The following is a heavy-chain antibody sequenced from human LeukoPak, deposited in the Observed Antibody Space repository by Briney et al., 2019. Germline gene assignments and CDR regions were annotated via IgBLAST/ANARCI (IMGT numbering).Heavy chain of an antibody. V-gene: IGHV3-48*03. J-gene: IGHJ4*02. Sequence: GGSLRLSCAASGFMFRSFEMYWVRQAPGKGLEWVAYISSGATTMYYADSVKGRFTISRDDAKNSLFLQMNSLRAEDTDVYYCALLAVASDFDYWGQGTLVTVSS. D-gene: IGHD6-19*01. CDR1: GFMFRSFE. CDR3: ALLAVASDFDY. CDR2: ISSGATTM.